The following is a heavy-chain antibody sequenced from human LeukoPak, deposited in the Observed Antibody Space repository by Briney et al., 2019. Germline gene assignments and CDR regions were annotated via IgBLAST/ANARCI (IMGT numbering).Heavy chain of an antibody. V-gene: IGHV3-30-3*01. CDR2: ISYDGSNK. J-gene: IGHJ4*02. Sequence: GRSLRLSCSASGFTFSSYAMHWVRQAPGKGLEWVAVISYDGSNKYYADSVKGRFTISRDNSKNTLYLQMNSLRAEDTAVYYCARDHNYGSGSSKDYWGQGTLVTVSS. CDR3: ARDHNYGSGSSKDY. CDR1: GFTFSSYA. D-gene: IGHD3-10*01.